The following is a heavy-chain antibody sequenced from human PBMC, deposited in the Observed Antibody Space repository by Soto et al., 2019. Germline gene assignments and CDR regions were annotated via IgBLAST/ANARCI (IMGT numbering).Heavy chain of an antibody. J-gene: IGHJ4*02. Sequence: VQLVESGGGLVQPGGSLRLSCAASGFTFSNYWMHWVRQGPGKGLVWVSRINSDGSSSTYADSVKGRFTISRDNAKNSLYLKRNSVRAEDTVVYFCVRECRYDNSWYYYQGFDYWGQGTLVTVSS. V-gene: IGHV3-74*01. CDR3: VRECRYDNSWYYYQGFDY. CDR1: GFTFSNYW. D-gene: IGHD3-22*01. CDR2: INSDGSSS.